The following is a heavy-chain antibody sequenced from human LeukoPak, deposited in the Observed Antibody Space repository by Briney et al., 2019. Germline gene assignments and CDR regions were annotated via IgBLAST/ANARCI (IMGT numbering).Heavy chain of an antibody. CDR1: GFTFSKAW. J-gene: IGHJ4*02. CDR2: ISYDGSNK. V-gene: IGHV3-30*03. CDR3: ASHRGDYATGYFDY. D-gene: IGHD1-1*01. Sequence: GGSLRLSCAVSGFTFSKAWMSWVRQAPGKGLEWVAIISYDGSNKYYADSVRGRFTISKDNSQNTLYLQMNSLRAEDTAVYYCASHRGDYATGYFDYWGQGTLVTVSS.